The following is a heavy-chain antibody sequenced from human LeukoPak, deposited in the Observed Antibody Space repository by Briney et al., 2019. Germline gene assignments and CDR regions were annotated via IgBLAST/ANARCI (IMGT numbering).Heavy chain of an antibody. J-gene: IGHJ5*02. Sequence: GGSLRLSCAASGFTFSSYWMHWVRQAPGKGLEGVAVIWYDGSNKYYADSVKGRFTISRDNSKNTLYLQMNSLRAEDTAVYYCARESYGSGNTGFDPWGQGTLVTVSS. CDR3: ARESYGSGNTGFDP. V-gene: IGHV3-33*08. CDR1: GFTFSSYW. CDR2: IWYDGSNK. D-gene: IGHD3-10*01.